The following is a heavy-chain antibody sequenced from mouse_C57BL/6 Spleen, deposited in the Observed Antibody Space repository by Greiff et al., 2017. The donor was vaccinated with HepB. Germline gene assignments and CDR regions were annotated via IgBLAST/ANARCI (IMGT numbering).Heavy chain of an antibody. CDR3: ARGGSVFDY. J-gene: IGHJ2*01. CDR1: GYAFTNYL. Sequence: VMLVESGAELVRPGTSVKVSCKASGYAFTNYLIEWVKQRPGQGLEWIGVINPGSGGTNYNEKFKGKATLTADKSSSTAYMQLSSLTSEDSAVYFCARGGSVFDYWGQGTTLTVSS. CDR2: INPGSGGT. V-gene: IGHV1-54*01.